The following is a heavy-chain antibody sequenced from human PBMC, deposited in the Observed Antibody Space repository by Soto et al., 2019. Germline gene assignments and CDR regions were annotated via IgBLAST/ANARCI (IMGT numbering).Heavy chain of an antibody. Sequence: ASVKVSCKASGYTFTSYGIHWVRQAPGQRLAWMGWINAANGDTKYSPKFQGRVTITRDASASTAYMELSSLRSEDTAVYYCVRRHVSATGIDWFDPWGQGTLVTSPQ. CDR1: GYTFTSYG. J-gene: IGHJ5*02. CDR2: INAANGDT. CDR3: VRRHVSATGIDWFDP. D-gene: IGHD6-13*01. V-gene: IGHV1-3*01.